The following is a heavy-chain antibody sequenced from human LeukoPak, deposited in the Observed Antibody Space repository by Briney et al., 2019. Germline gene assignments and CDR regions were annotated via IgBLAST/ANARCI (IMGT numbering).Heavy chain of an antibody. CDR3: ARSPGIAAAAHDY. D-gene: IGHD6-13*01. J-gene: IGHJ4*02. Sequence: SQTLSLTCAISGDSVSSNSAAWNWIRQSPSRGLEWLGRTYYRSMWYNDYAISVKSRITINPDTPKNRFSLQLNSVTPEDTAVYYCARSPGIAAAAHDYWGQGTLVTVSS. CDR2: TYYRSMWYN. CDR1: GDSVSSNSAA. V-gene: IGHV6-1*01.